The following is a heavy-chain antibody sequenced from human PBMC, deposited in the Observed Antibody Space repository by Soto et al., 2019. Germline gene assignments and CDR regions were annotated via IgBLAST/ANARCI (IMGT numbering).Heavy chain of an antibody. CDR3: ARDSPPSDY. Sequence: QVQLVQSGAEVKKPGASVKVSCKASGYTFTSYAMHWVRQAPGQRLEWMGWINAGNGNRKYSQKFQGRVTITKDTSASTAYMKLSRLRYEDTAVYYCARDSPPSDYWGQGTLVTVSS. CDR1: GYTFTSYA. V-gene: IGHV1-3*01. J-gene: IGHJ4*02. CDR2: INAGNGNR.